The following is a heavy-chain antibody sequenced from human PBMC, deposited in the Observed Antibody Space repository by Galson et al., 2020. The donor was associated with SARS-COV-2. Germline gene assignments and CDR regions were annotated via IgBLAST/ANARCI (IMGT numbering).Heavy chain of an antibody. D-gene: IGHD2-21*01. CDR2: ISGSGGTV. V-gene: IGHV3-23*01. CDR3: VRAPYCGGDCASTVIEDSGPFD. Sequence: GESLKISCAASGFPFNRFAMTWVRQAPAKGLEWVSGISGSGGTVYYADSVKGRFTISRDESKNTLSLQMNSLRAEDTAMYYCVRAPYCGGDCASTVIEDSGPFDWGQGTLVTVSS. J-gene: IGHJ4*02. CDR1: GFPFNRFA.